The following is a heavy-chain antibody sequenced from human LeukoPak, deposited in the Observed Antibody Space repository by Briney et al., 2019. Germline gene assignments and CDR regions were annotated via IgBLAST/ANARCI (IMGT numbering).Heavy chain of an antibody. CDR1: GFTFSSYA. J-gene: IGHJ4*02. D-gene: IGHD3-22*01. CDR3: ARDSTTSLDYYDSSNFDY. Sequence: GGSLRLSCAASGFTFSSYAMHWVRQAPGKGLEWVAVISYDGSNKYYADSVKGRFTISRDNSKNTLYLQMNSLRAEDTAVYYCARDSTTSLDYYDSSNFDYWGQGTLVTVSS. V-gene: IGHV3-30-3*01. CDR2: ISYDGSNK.